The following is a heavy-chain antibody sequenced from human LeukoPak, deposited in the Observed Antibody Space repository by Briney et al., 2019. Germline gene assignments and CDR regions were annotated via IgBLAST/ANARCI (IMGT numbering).Heavy chain of an antibody. CDR2: IRDKSNSYAT. V-gene: IGHV3-73*01. J-gene: IGHJ4*02. Sequence: QPGGSLRLSCAASGFTFSGSAIHWVRQASGKGLEWVGRIRDKSNSYATANAASVKGRFTISRDDSKNTAYLQMNSLKTEDTAVYYCTRQPNFDFWGQGTLVTVSS. CDR1: GFTFSGSA. CDR3: TRQPNFDF.